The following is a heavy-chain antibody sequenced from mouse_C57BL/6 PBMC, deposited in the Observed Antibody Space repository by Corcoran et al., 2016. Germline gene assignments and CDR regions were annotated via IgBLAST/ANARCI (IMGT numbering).Heavy chain of an antibody. CDR3: ARSPYGSSYGYFDV. CDR1: GYTFTTYG. V-gene: IGHV9-3*01. CDR2: INTYSGVP. D-gene: IGHD1-1*01. J-gene: IGHJ1*03. Sequence: QIQLVQSGPELKKPGETVKISCKASGYTFTTYGMSWVKQAPGKGLKWMGWINTYSGVPTYADDFKGRFAFSLETSASTAYLKINNLKNEDTATYVCARSPYGSSYGYFDVWGTGTTVTVSS.